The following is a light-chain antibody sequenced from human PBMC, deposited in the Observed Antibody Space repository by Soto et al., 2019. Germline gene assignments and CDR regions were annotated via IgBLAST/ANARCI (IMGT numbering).Light chain of an antibody. J-gene: IGKJ2*01. CDR1: QGIRTD. CDR2: AAS. CDR3: LQHNSYPLT. Sequence: DIQMTQSPSSLSASVGDRVTITCRASQGIRTDLGWYQQKPGKAPKRLIYAASSLQSGAPSRFSGSGSGTEFTLTISSLQPEDFATDYCLQHNSYPLTFGQGTKLEIK. V-gene: IGKV1-17*01.